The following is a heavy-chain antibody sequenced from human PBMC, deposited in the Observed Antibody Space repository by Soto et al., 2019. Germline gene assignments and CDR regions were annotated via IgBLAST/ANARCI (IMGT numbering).Heavy chain of an antibody. CDR3: AIGNPDWFDP. J-gene: IGHJ5*02. CDR1: GYSISSGLY. V-gene: IGHV4-38-2*01. Sequence: SETLSLTCAVSGYSISSGLYWGWIRQPPGKELEWIGTIYRGGITYYNPSLTSRVTISIDTSKNHFSLRLSSVTATDTAVYFCAIGNPDWFDPWGQGTLVTVSS. CDR2: IYRGGIT. D-gene: IGHD1-1*01.